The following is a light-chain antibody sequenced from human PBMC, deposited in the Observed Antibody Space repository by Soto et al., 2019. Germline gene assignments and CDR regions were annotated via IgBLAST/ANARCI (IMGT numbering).Light chain of an antibody. Sequence: EIVMTQSPATLSVSPGERATLSCRASQSVGTYLAWYQQKPGQAPRILIYGASTRAAGISSRFSGCGSGTEFTHISSSRQSEGVVVYHCQQYNDWPRTCGQGNKVGIK. CDR3: QQYNDWPRT. CDR2: GAS. J-gene: IGKJ1*01. CDR1: QSVGTY. V-gene: IGKV3-15*01.